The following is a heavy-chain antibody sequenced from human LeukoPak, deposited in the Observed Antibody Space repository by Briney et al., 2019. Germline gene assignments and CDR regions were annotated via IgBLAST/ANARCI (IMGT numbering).Heavy chain of an antibody. CDR2: THPSTGNP. D-gene: IGHD3-16*02. CDR3: ARAFQSLGGLSLPDY. CDR1: GYTFTNYA. J-gene: IGHJ4*02. Sequence: ASVKVSCKAFGYTFTNYAMNWVRHAPGQGLEWMGWTHPSTGNPTYAQGFTGRVVFSLDTSASTTYLQISSLKAEDTAVYFCARAFQSLGGLSLPDYWGQGTLVTVSS. V-gene: IGHV7-4-1*02.